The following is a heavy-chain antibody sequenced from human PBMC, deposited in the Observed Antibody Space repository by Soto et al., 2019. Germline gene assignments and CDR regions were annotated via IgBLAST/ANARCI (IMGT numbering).Heavy chain of an antibody. D-gene: IGHD2-15*01. CDR1: GFTFGDSY. V-gene: IGHV3-11*06. J-gene: IGHJ5*02. CDR3: VRGGGGGLFDP. CDR2: ISPGSRYP. Sequence: PGGSLRLSCAGSGFTFGDSYMSWVRQAPGKGLEWLSYISPGSRYPAYADSVKGRFTISRDNAKRSLYLQMMSLTAEDTAIYYCVRGGGGGLFDPWGQGTMVTVSS.